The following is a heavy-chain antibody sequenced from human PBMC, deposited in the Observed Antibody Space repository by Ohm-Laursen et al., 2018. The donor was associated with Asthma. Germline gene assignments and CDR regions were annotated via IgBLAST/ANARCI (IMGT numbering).Heavy chain of an antibody. J-gene: IGHJ4*02. CDR3: ARDGSGIFDY. V-gene: IGHV3-74*01. D-gene: IGHD3-3*01. CDR2: INCDGSST. CDR1: GFTFSSYW. Sequence: SLRLSCAASGFTFSSYWMHWVRQAPGKGLVWVSRINCDGSSTSYADSVKGRFTISRDNAKNTLYLQMNSLRAEDTAVYYCARDGSGIFDYWGQGTLVTVSS.